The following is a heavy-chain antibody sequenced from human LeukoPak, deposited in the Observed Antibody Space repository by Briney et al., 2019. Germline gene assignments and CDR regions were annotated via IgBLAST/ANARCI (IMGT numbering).Heavy chain of an antibody. CDR3: ARDGYGSGRLPGV. Sequence: SETLSLTRTVSSRSISSYYWSWIRQPAGKGLEWIGRIYTSGSTNYNPSLKSRVTMSVDTSKNQFSLKLSSVTAADTAVYYCARDGYGSGRLPGVWGQGTLVTVSS. CDR2: IYTSGST. V-gene: IGHV4-4*07. J-gene: IGHJ4*02. CDR1: SRSISSYY. D-gene: IGHD3-10*01.